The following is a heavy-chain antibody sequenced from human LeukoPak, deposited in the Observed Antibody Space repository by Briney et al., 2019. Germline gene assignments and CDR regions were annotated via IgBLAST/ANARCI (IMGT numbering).Heavy chain of an antibody. J-gene: IGHJ4*02. CDR3: AKDRDSSGYYQRTFDY. CDR1: GFSFSSYE. D-gene: IGHD3-22*01. Sequence: GASLRLSCAASGFSFSSYEMNWVRQAPGKGLEWVSGISWNSGSIGYADSVKGRFTISRDNAKNSLYLQMNSLRAEDTALYYCAKDRDSSGYYQRTFDYWGQGTLVTVSS. V-gene: IGHV3-9*01. CDR2: ISWNSGSI.